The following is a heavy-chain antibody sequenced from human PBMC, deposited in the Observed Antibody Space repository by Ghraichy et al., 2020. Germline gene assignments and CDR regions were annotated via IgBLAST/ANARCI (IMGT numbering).Heavy chain of an antibody. CDR2: ISYDGSNK. CDR1: GFTFSSYA. D-gene: IGHD3-9*01. CDR3: ARSYDILTKFDY. V-gene: IGHV3-30*04. J-gene: IGHJ4*02. Sequence: GESLNISCAASGFTFSSYAMHWVRQAPGKGLEWVAVISYDGSNKYYVDSVKGRFTISRDNSKNTLYLQMNSLRAEDTAVYYCARSYDILTKFDYWGQGTLVTVSS.